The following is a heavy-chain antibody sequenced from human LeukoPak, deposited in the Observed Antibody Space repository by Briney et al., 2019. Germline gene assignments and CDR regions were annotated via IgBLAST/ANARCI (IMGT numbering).Heavy chain of an antibody. Sequence: SETLSLTCTVSGGSVSIGSYYWSWIRQPPGKGLEWIGYIYYSGSTNYNPSLKSRVTISVDTSKNQFSLKLSSVTAADTAVYYCARYTIFGVARYGMDVWGQGTTVTVSS. CDR1: GGSVSIGSYY. CDR2: IYYSGST. J-gene: IGHJ6*02. V-gene: IGHV4-61*01. D-gene: IGHD3-3*01. CDR3: ARYTIFGVARYGMDV.